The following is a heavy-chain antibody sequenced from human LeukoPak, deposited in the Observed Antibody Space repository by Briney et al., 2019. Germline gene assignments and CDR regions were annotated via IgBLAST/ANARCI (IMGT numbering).Heavy chain of an antibody. Sequence: GGCLRLAFAPSALTFSNYWMQSVSQHPGDWLVWVSRIKRDASSTSYADSVKGRFTISRDNAKNTLYLQMNSLRAEDTAVYYCASAQSGWSDYFDYWGQGTLVTVSS. V-gene: IGHV3-74*01. CDR2: IKRDASST. J-gene: IGHJ4*02. D-gene: IGHD6-19*01. CDR3: ASAQSGWSDYFDY. CDR1: ALTFSNYW.